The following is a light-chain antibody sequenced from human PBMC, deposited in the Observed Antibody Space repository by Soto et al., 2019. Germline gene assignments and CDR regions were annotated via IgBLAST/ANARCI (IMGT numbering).Light chain of an antibody. J-gene: IGKJ5*01. Sequence: EIVLTQSPVTLSLSPWERATLSCRASQSVTSSYLAWYQQKPGQAPRLLIYGASNRATGIPDRFSGSGSGTDFTLTISRLEPEDFVVYYCQQYGSLITFGQGTRLEIK. V-gene: IGKV3-20*01. CDR1: QSVTSSY. CDR2: GAS. CDR3: QQYGSLIT.